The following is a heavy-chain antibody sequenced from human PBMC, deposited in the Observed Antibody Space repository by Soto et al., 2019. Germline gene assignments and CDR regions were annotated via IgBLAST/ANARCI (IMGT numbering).Heavy chain of an antibody. V-gene: IGHV1-69*12. Sequence: QVQLVQSGAEVKKPGSSVKVSCKASGGTFSSYAISWVRQAPGQGLEWMGGIIPIFGTANYAQKFQGRVTITADESTSTAYMELSSLRSEDTAVYYCARDQQVLLWFGDYYGMDVWGQGTTVTVSS. D-gene: IGHD3-10*01. J-gene: IGHJ6*02. CDR2: IIPIFGTA. CDR3: ARDQQVLLWFGDYYGMDV. CDR1: GGTFSSYA.